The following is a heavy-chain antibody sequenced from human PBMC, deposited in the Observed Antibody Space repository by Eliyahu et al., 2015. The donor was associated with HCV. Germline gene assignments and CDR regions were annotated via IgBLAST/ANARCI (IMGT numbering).Heavy chain of an antibody. V-gene: IGHV3-15*01. D-gene: IGHD6-13*01. CDR3: TTVGLGAPGYITSWTNDF. Sequence: EVQVVESGGGLVKPGGSLRLSCRGSGFTFSNAWMXGVRQAPGKGLEGLGRIMGKTDGETTDYAAPVKGRFTISRDDSKSTLYLQMNSLKIEDTAVYYCTTVGLGAPGYITSWTNDFWGQGTLVTVSS. CDR2: IMGKTDGETT. J-gene: IGHJ4*02. CDR1: GFTFSNAW.